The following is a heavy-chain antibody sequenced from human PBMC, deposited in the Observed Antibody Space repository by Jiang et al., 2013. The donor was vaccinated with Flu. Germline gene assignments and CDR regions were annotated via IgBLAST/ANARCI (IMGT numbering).Heavy chain of an antibody. CDR2: IIPIFGTA. CDR3: ARDLRRPPPRTAVAGYYYYYGMDV. CDR1: GGTFSSYA. J-gene: IGHJ6*02. Sequence: GAEVKKPGSSVKVSCKASGGTFSSYAISWVRQAPGQGLEWMGGIIPIFGTANYAQKFQGRVTITADESTSTAYMELSSLRSEDTAVYYCARDLRRPPPRTAVAGYYYYYGMDVWGQGTTVTVSS. V-gene: IGHV1-69*01. D-gene: IGHD6-19*01.